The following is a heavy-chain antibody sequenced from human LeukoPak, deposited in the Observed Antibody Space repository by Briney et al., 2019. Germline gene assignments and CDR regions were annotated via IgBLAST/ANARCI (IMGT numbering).Heavy chain of an antibody. D-gene: IGHD3-10*01. V-gene: IGHV1-69*13. CDR3: AREYLSGGWFGEFTLDY. Sequence: SVEVSCKASGGTFSSYAISWVRQAPGQGLEWMGGIIPIFGTANYAQKFQGRVTITADESTSTAYMELSSLRSEDTAVYYCAREYLSGGWFGEFTLDYWGQGTLVTVSS. CDR2: IIPIFGTA. CDR1: GGTFSSYA. J-gene: IGHJ4*02.